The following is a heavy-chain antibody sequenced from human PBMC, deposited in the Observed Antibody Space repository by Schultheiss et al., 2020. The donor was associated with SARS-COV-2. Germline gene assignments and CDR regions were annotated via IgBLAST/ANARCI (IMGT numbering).Heavy chain of an antibody. J-gene: IGHJ3*02. CDR1: GFTFSSYA. CDR2: IYSGGST. V-gene: IGHV3-66*01. CDR3: AREVDDAFDI. Sequence: GGSLRLSCAASGFTFSSYAMHWVRQAPGKGLEWVSVIYSGGSTYYADSVKGRFTISRDNSKNTLYLQMNSLRAEDTAVYYCAREVDDAFDIWGQGTMVTVSS.